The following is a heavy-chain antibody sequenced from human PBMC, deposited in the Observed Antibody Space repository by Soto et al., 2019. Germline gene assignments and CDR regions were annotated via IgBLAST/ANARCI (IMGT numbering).Heavy chain of an antibody. CDR3: ARGLILWFGELSRRGGYYYYMDV. J-gene: IGHJ6*03. CDR1: GGSFSGYQ. CDR2: INDSGNI. V-gene: IGHV4-34*01. Sequence: QVQLQQWGAGLLKPSETLSLTCAVYGGSFSGYQWSWIRQTPGKGLEWIGEINDSGNINYNPSLSIRVNTLVDTAKKQISLKLSSVTAADTAVYFCARGLILWFGELSRRGGYYYYMDVWGKGTTVTVSS. D-gene: IGHD3-10*01.